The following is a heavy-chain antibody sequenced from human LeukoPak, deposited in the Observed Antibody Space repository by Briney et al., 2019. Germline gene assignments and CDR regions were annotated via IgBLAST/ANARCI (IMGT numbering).Heavy chain of an antibody. J-gene: IGHJ4*02. CDR2: IYYSGSS. V-gene: IGHV4-39*01. Sequence: PSETLSLTCTVSGGSISSSSYYWGWIRQPPGKGLEWIGSIYYSGSSYYNPSLKSRVTISVHTSKNQFSLKLSSVIAADTAVYYCARHVDTATDYFDYWGQGTLVTVSS. D-gene: IGHD5-18*01. CDR1: GGSISSSSYY. CDR3: ARHVDTATDYFDY.